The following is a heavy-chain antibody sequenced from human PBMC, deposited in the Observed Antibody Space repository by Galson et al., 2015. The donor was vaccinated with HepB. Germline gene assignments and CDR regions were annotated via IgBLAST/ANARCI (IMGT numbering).Heavy chain of an antibody. J-gene: IGHJ4*02. D-gene: IGHD6-6*01. Sequence: SLRLSCAASGFTFSSYSMNWVRQAPGKGLEWVSSISSSSSYIYYADSVKGRFTISRDNAKNSLYLQMNSLRAEDTAVYYCARDLRIAAKEFDYWGQGTLVTVSS. CDR1: GFTFSSYS. V-gene: IGHV3-21*01. CDR3: ARDLRIAAKEFDY. CDR2: ISSSSSYI.